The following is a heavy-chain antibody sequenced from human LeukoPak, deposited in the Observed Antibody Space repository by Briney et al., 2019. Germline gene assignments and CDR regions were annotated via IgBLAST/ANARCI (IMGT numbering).Heavy chain of an antibody. Sequence: ASVKVSCKASGFTFTSSAVQWVRQARGQRLEWIGWIVVSSGNTNYAQKFQERVTITRDMSTSTAYMELSSLRSEDTAVYYCAASPDYYDSSGYSYYFDYWGQGTLVTVSS. J-gene: IGHJ4*02. CDR2: IVVSSGNT. V-gene: IGHV1-58*01. CDR1: GFTFTSSA. CDR3: AASPDYYDSSGYSYYFDY. D-gene: IGHD3-22*01.